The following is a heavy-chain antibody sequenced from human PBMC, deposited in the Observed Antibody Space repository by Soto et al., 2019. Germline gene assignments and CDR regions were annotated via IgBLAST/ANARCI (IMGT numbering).Heavy chain of an antibody. J-gene: IGHJ4*02. V-gene: IGHV3-21*01. Sequence: GGSKRLSCAASGFTFSTYTMNWVRQATGKGLEWVSSISTSSSYIHYADSVKGRFTISRDNAKNSLYLQMNSLRAEDTAVYYCARDGSGSYPDYFDYWGQGTLVTVSS. D-gene: IGHD1-26*01. CDR2: ISTSSSYI. CDR3: ARDGSGSYPDYFDY. CDR1: GFTFSTYT.